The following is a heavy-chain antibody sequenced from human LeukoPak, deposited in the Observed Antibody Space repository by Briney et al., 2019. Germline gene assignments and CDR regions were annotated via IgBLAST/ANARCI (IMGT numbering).Heavy chain of an antibody. D-gene: IGHD3-22*01. V-gene: IGHV1-69*13. J-gene: IGHJ4*02. CDR1: GGTFSSYA. CDR3: ARGDYDSSGYMTN. Sequence: GASVKVSCKASGGTFSSYAISWVRQAPGQGLEWMGGIIPIFGTANYAQKFQGRVTITADESTSTAYMELSRLRSDDTAVYYCARGDYDSSGYMTNWGQGTLVTVSS. CDR2: IIPIFGTA.